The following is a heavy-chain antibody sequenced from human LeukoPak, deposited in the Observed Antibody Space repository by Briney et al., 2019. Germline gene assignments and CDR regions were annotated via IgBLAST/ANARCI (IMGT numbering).Heavy chain of an antibody. CDR3: ARDMYCSGGSCYPPDY. CDR1: GYTFTGYY. CDR2: INPNSGGT. J-gene: IGHJ4*02. V-gene: IGHV1-2*06. Sequence: ASVKVSCKASGYTFTGYYMHWVRQAPGQGLEWMGRINPNSGGTNYAQKFQGRVTMTRDASISTAYMELSRLRSDDTAVYYCARDMYCSGGSCYPPDYWGRGTLVTVSS. D-gene: IGHD2-15*01.